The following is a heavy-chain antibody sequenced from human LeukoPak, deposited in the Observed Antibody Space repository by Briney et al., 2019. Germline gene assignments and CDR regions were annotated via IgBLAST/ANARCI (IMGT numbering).Heavy chain of an antibody. D-gene: IGHD3-9*01. CDR3: ARRHNIIWFSDY. V-gene: IGHV4-39*01. J-gene: IGHJ4*02. CDR2: INYSGST. CDR1: GDSISTDSYY. Sequence: SETLSLTCTVSGDSISTDSYYWSWIRHPPGKVLEWIGSINYSGSTYYNPSLKSRITISVATSKNQFSLKLSSVTASDTAIYYCARRHNIIWFSDYWGQGTLVTVSS.